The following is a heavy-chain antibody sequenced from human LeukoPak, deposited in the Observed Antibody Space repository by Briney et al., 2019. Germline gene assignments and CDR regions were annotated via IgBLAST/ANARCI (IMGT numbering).Heavy chain of an antibody. Sequence: GGSLRLSCAASGFTVSSNYMSWVRQAPGKGLEWVSVIYAGGSTYYADSVEGRFTISRDSPKNTLYLQMNSLRAEDTAVYYCARSLRARSPFDYWGQGTLVTVSS. J-gene: IGHJ4*02. CDR3: ARSLRARSPFDY. CDR1: GFTVSSNY. CDR2: IYAGGST. V-gene: IGHV3-66*01. D-gene: IGHD3-16*01.